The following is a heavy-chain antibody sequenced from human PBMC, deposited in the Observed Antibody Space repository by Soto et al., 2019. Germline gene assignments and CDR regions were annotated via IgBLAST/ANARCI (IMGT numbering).Heavy chain of an antibody. CDR3: AIWSSYCDRSGFYPF. CDR2: IYHSGST. V-gene: IGHV4-30-2*01. J-gene: IGHJ4*02. D-gene: IGHD3-22*01. Sequence: SETLSLTCAVSGGSISSGAYSWSWIRQPPGKGLEWVGYIYHSGSTYYNPSLKSRVTISVDRSKNRFSLNLNSVTAADTAVYYCAIWSSYCDRSGFYPFCGQGTLVPVSS. CDR1: GGSISSGAYS.